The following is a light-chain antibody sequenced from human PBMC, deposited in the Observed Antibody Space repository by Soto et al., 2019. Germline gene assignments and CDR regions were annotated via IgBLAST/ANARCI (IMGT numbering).Light chain of an antibody. CDR3: QQSYSTPWT. CDR2: GGS. CDR1: QSISSY. Sequence: DIQMTQSPTSLSASVGDRVTITCRASQSISSYLNWYQQKPGKAPKILIYGGSTLQSGVPSRFSGSGSGTDFTLTISSLQPEDFATYSCQQSYSTPWTFGQGNKVEVK. J-gene: IGKJ1*01. V-gene: IGKV1-39*01.